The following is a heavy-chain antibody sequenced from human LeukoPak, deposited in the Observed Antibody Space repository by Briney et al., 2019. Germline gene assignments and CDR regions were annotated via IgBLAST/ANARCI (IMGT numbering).Heavy chain of an antibody. D-gene: IGHD6-6*01. J-gene: IGHJ3*02. Sequence: GGSLRLSCTASGFNFNNYDMGWVRQAPGKGLEWVSIISGRGDITYYADSVKGRFTISRDNSENTLYLQMNSLRAEDTAVYYCAKETRLVRGPEYDAFDIWGQGTMVTVSS. CDR3: AKETRLVRGPEYDAFDI. CDR1: GFNFNNYD. CDR2: ISGRGDIT. V-gene: IGHV3-23*01.